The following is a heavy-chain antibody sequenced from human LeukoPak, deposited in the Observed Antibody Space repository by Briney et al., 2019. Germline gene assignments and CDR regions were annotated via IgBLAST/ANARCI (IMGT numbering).Heavy chain of an antibody. V-gene: IGHV3-48*03. J-gene: IGHJ4*02. Sequence: GGSLRLSCAASGFTFKTYDMSWVRQAPGKGLEWISYISTGGSSKYYADSVKGRFTISRDNAKYSLYLQMNSLRAGDTAIHYCARRWEEYFFDYWGQGTLVTVSS. CDR1: GFTFKTYD. D-gene: IGHD1-26*01. CDR3: ARRWEEYFFDY. CDR2: ISTGGSSK.